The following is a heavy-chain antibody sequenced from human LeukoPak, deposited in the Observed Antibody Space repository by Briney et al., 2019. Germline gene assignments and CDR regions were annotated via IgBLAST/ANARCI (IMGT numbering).Heavy chain of an antibody. D-gene: IGHD6-19*01. J-gene: IGHJ6*02. Sequence: GGSLRLSCAASGFTFSSYWMHWVRHGPGKGLVWVSLINTDGSSTTYADSVKGRFTISRDNAKNTLYLQMNSLRVEDTAVYYCARVVYSSGWYYYYGMDVWGQGTTVTVSS. CDR2: INTDGSST. CDR1: GFTFSSYW. CDR3: ARVVYSSGWYYYYGMDV. V-gene: IGHV3-74*01.